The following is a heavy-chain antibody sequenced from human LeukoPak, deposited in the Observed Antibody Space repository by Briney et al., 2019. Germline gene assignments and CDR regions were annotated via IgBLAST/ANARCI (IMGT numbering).Heavy chain of an antibody. CDR3: ARDGMYYYDSSGYYAAQYYFDY. J-gene: IGHJ4*02. D-gene: IGHD3-22*01. CDR1: GFTFSSYA. Sequence: GGSLRLSCAASGFTFSSYAMHWVRQAPGEGLEWVAVISYDGSNKYYADSVKGRFTISRDNSKNTLYLQMNSLRAEDTAVYYCARDGMYYYDSSGYYAAQYYFDYWGQGTLVTVSS. CDR2: ISYDGSNK. V-gene: IGHV3-30-3*01.